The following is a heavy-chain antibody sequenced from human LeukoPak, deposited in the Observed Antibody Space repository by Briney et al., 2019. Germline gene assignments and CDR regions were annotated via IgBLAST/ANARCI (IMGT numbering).Heavy chain of an antibody. CDR2: ISGSGGST. Sequence: PGGSLRLSCAASGFTFSSYAMSWVRQAPGKGLGWVSAISGSGGSTYYADSVKGRFTISRDNSKNTLYLQMNSLRAEDTAVYYCAKDKLKGYSSGWYALPGMDVWGQGTTVTVSS. D-gene: IGHD6-19*01. J-gene: IGHJ6*02. V-gene: IGHV3-23*01. CDR3: AKDKLKGYSSGWYALPGMDV. CDR1: GFTFSSYA.